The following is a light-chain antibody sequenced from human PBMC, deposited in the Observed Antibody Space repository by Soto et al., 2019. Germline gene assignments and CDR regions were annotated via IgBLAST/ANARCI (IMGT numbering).Light chain of an antibody. CDR2: CAS. CDR3: QHYGSSHT. V-gene: IGKV3-20*01. Sequence: EIVLTQSPGTLSLSPGERATLSCRASQSVSSSYLAWYQQKPGQAPRLLIYCASSRATGIPDRFSGSGSGTDFTLTISRPEPEDCAVYYCQHYGSSHTFAPGTKLEIK. CDR1: QSVSSSY. J-gene: IGKJ2*01.